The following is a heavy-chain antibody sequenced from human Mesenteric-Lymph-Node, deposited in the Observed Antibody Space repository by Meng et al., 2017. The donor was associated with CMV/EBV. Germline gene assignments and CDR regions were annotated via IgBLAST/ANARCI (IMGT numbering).Heavy chain of an antibody. V-gene: IGHV3-30*04. CDR2: ISYDGSNK. D-gene: IGHD3-3*01. J-gene: IGHJ5*02. Sequence: GGSLRLSCAASGFTFSSYAMHWVRQAPGKGLEWVAVISYDGSNKYYADSVKGRFTISRDNSKNTLYLQMNSLRAEDTAVYYCARDPRRFGVVIISWFDPWGQGTLVTVSS. CDR3: ARDPRRFGVVIISWFDP. CDR1: GFTFSSYA.